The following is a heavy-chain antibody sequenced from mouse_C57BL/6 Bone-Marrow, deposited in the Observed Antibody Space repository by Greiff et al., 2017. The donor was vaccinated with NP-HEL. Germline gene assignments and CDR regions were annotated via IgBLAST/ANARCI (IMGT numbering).Heavy chain of an antibody. CDR2: ISDGGRYT. CDR3: ARVPTDYAMDY. V-gene: IGHV5-4*01. J-gene: IGHJ4*01. CDR1: GFTFSSYA. Sequence: EVHLVESGGGLVKPGGSLKLSCAASGFTFSSYAMSWVRQTPEKRLEWVATISDGGRYTYYPDNVKGRFTISRDNAKNNLYLQMSHLKSEDTAMYYCARVPTDYAMDYWGQGTSVTVSS. D-gene: IGHD5-1*01.